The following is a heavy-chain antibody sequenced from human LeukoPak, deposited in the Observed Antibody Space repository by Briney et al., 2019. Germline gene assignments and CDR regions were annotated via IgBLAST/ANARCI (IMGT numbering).Heavy chain of an antibody. Sequence: GGSLRLSCAASGFTFKSYGLHWVRRAPGKGLEWVAFIRNDGKTQYYADSVKGRFTISRDNSRNTMFLQMNSLRPEDTAVYYCARLYATSWGSFDPWGRGTLVTVSS. CDR1: GFTFKSYG. V-gene: IGHV3-30*02. D-gene: IGHD2-2*01. J-gene: IGHJ2*01. CDR3: ARLYATSWGSFDP. CDR2: IRNDGKTQ.